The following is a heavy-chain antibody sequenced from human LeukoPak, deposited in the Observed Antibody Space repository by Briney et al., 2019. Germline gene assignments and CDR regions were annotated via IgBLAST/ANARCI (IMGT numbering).Heavy chain of an antibody. D-gene: IGHD3-22*01. CDR3: ARDQEGDYYDSSGYADAFDI. Sequence: ASVKVSCKASGYTFTSYAMHWVRQAPGQRLEWMGWINAGNGNTKYSQKFQGRVTITRDTSASTAYMELSSLRSEDTAVYYCARDQEGDYYDSSGYADAFDIWGQGTMVTVSS. J-gene: IGHJ3*02. CDR2: INAGNGNT. CDR1: GYTFTSYA. V-gene: IGHV1-3*01.